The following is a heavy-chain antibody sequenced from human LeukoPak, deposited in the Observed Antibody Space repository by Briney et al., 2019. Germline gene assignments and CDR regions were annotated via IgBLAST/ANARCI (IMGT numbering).Heavy chain of an antibody. CDR1: GGSISGSTYH. CDR3: ASDFQ. V-gene: IGHV4-39*01. J-gene: IGHJ4*02. Sequence: PAETLSLTCTVSGGSISGSTYHWAWIRQPPGKGLEWIGSIYYTGTTYYSPSLRSRVTISVDTSKNQFSLRLTSVTAADTAVYYCASDFQRGQGTLVTVSS. CDR2: IYYTGTT. D-gene: IGHD3/OR15-3a*01.